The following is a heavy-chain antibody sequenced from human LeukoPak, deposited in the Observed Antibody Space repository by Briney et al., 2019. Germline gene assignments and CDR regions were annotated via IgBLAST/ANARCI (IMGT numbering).Heavy chain of an antibody. V-gene: IGHV1-2*06. CDR1: GYTFTGYY. J-gene: IGHJ4*02. CDR3: ARDRRSSWYRLLDY. D-gene: IGHD6-13*01. Sequence: ASVKVSCKASGYTFTGYYMHWVRQAPRQGLEWMGRINPNSGGTNYAQKFQGRVTMTRDTSISTPYMELSRLRSDDTAVYYCARDRRSSWYRLLDYWGQGTLVTVSS. CDR2: INPNSGGT.